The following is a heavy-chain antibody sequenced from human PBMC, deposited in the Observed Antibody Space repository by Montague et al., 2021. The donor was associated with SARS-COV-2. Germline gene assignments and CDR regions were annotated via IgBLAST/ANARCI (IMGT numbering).Heavy chain of an antibody. CDR2: IKEDGGEL. Sequence: SLRLSCAASGFIFSNYWMSWVRQAPGKGLEWVANIKEDGGELHYLDSVKGRFTISRDNAKKSLYLQMNSLRAEDTAVYFCARGAPLSASGWGYWGQGTLVTVSS. D-gene: IGHD3-16*01. CDR1: GFIFSNYW. J-gene: IGHJ4*02. V-gene: IGHV3-7*05. CDR3: ARGAPLSASGWGY.